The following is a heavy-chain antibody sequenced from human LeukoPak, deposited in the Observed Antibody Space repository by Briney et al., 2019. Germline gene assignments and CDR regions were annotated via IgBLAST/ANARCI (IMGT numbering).Heavy chain of an antibody. CDR2: ISYAGST. J-gene: IGHJ4*02. V-gene: IGHV4-31*03. Sequence: SQTLSLTCTVSGGSISSGGYSWSWLRQHPGKGLEWIGYISYAGSTSYNPSLKSRVTISVDTSKNHFSLKLSSVTAADTAVYYCARWYSGSYRIDYWGQGILVTVSS. CDR3: ARWYSGSYRIDY. D-gene: IGHD1-26*01. CDR1: GGSISSGGYS.